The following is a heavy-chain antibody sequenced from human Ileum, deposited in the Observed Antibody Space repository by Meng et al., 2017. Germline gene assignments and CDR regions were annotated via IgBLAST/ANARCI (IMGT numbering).Heavy chain of an antibody. J-gene: IGHJ4*02. CDR3: ATSNDRDVYYLGY. Sequence: VVLLEPCPPLAMPCASLCLTCGVYGTWWSWLRPPPGKELVGIGEICQSARNNQTPYLKGRVTISMSKSKCQITLQLRAVTAADTAVYSCATSNDRDVYYLGYWGQGTLVTVSS. CDR1: GTW. D-gene: IGHD3-22*01. CDR2: ICQSARN. V-gene: IGHV4-4*02.